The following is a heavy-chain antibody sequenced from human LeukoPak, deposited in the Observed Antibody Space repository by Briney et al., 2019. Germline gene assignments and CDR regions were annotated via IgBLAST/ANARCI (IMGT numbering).Heavy chain of an antibody. CDR1: GFTFSNYA. CDR2: ISGSGGST. CDR3: AKDKSSSSPFDY. V-gene: IGHV3-23*01. Sequence: PGGSLRLSCAASGFTFSNYAMGWVRQAPGKGLEWVSVISGSGGSTYYADSVEGRFTVSRDNSKNTLYLQMNSLRAEDTAVFYCAKDKSSSSPFDYWGQGTLVTVSS. J-gene: IGHJ4*02. D-gene: IGHD6-6*01.